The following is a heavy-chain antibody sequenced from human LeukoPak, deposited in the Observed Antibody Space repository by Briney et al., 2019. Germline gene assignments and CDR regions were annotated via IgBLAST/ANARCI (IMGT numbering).Heavy chain of an antibody. V-gene: IGHV3-23*01. D-gene: IGHD6-13*01. CDR2: ISGSGGSGSST. Sequence: SGGSLRLSCAASGFNFNNYAMSWVRQAPGEGLEWVSTISGSGGSGSSTYYADSVKGRFTISRDNSNNTLYLQVNSLRAEDTAVYFCAKSRSSIAAAINYWGQGTLVTVSS. CDR1: GFNFNNYA. J-gene: IGHJ4*02. CDR3: AKSRSSIAAAINY.